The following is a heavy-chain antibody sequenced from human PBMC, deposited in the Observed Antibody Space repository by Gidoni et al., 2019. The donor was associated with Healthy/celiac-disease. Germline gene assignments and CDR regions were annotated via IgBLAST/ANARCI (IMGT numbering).Heavy chain of an antibody. CDR1: GGSISSYY. CDR3: ARLVGAIYFDY. Sequence: QVQLQESGPGLVKPSETLSLTCTVPGGSISSYYWSWIRQPPGKGLEWIGYIYYSGSTNYNPSLKSRVTISVDTSKNQFSLKLSSVTAADTAVYYCARLVGAIYFDYWGQGTLVTVSS. V-gene: IGHV4-59*01. CDR2: IYYSGST. J-gene: IGHJ4*02. D-gene: IGHD1-26*01.